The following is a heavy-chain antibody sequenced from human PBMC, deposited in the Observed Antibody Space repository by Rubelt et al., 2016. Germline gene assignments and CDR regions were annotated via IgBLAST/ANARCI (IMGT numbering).Heavy chain of an antibody. V-gene: IGHV4-39*01. CDR2: VFCSGSP. CDR3: ARQGQGYPFMDV. CDR1: GGSISSSTYY. D-gene: IGHD3-16*01. J-gene: IGHJ6*02. Sequence: QLQLQESGPGLVKPSGTLSLTCAVSGGSISSSTYYWGWIRQPPGKGLEWVGHVFCSGSPYYNPSLTSRVTISVDTSKDQFSLKLSSVTAADTAVYWCARQGQGYPFMDVWGQGTTVTVSS.